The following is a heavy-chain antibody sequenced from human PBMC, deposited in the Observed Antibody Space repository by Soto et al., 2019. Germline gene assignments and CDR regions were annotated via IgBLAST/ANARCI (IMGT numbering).Heavy chain of an antibody. CDR1: GFTFDDYA. V-gene: IGHV3-9*01. CDR3: VKDESINWYSGHFRH. Sequence: SLRLSCAAAGFTFDDYAMHWVRQVPGKGLEWVSGINWNSGSIGYADSVKGRFAISRDNAKNSLHLQMNSLRAEDTAFYYCVKDESINWYSGHFRHWGQGTLVTGSS. CDR2: INWNSGSI. D-gene: IGHD1-26*01. J-gene: IGHJ1*01.